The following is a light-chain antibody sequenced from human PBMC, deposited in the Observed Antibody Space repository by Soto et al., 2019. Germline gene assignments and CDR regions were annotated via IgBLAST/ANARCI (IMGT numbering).Light chain of an antibody. J-gene: IGLJ1*01. V-gene: IGLV2-8*01. Sequence: QSALTQPAFVSGSPGQSITISCTGTSSDVGSYNPVSWYQQHPGRAPKVLIYEVNKRPSGVPDRFSGSKSGSTASLTVSGLQAEDEAEYYCSSYAVTNIFVFGTGTKLTVL. CDR3: SSYAVTNIFV. CDR2: EVN. CDR1: SSDVGSYNP.